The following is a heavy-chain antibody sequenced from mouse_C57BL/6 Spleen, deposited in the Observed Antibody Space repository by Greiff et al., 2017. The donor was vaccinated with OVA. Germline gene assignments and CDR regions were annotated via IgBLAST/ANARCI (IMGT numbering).Heavy chain of an antibody. D-gene: IGHD1-1*01. CDR1: GYTFTDYC. CDR2: IYPGSGNT. CDR3: ARGGLTTVVEGY. J-gene: IGHJ2*01. Sequence: VQRVESGAELVRPGASVKLSCKASGYTFTDYCINWVKQRPGQGLEWIARIYPGSGNTYYNEKFKGKATLTAEKSSSTAYMQLSSLTSEDSAVYFCARGGLTTVVEGYWGQGTTLTVSS. V-gene: IGHV1-76*01.